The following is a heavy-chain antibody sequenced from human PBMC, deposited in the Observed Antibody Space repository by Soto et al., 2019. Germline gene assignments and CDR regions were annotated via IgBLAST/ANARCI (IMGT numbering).Heavy chain of an antibody. D-gene: IGHD3-10*01. CDR2: IHYSGST. Sequence: QLQLQESGPGLVKPSETLSLTCTVSGGSISSSSYYWAWIRQPPGKGLEWIGSIHYSGSTYYSPSIRRRVTMSVDTSKNQFSLRLTSVTAAETSVYYCARHGYYYGSGNDMDVWGKGTTVTVSS. CDR1: GGSISSSSYY. V-gene: IGHV4-39*01. CDR3: ARHGYYYGSGNDMDV. J-gene: IGHJ6*03.